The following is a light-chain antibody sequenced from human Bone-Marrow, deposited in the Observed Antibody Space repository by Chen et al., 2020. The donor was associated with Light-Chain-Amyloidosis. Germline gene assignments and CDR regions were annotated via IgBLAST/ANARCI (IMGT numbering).Light chain of an antibody. CDR2: DDS. CDR1: NIGSPS. V-gene: IGLV3-21*02. J-gene: IGLJ3*02. CDR3: QVWDRSSDRPV. Sequence: SYVLTQPFSVSVAPVQTATMHCGGNNIGSPSVHWYQQTPGQAPRLVVYDDSDRPSGIPERSSGSNSGNTATLTSSRVEAGDEADYYCQVWDRSSDRPVFGGGTKLTVL.